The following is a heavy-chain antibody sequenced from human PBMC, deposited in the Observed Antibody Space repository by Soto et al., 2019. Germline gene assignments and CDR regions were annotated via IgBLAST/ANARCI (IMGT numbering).Heavy chain of an antibody. J-gene: IGHJ4*02. D-gene: IGHD3-22*01. CDR3: ARGAPVVNDY. CDR2: IYHSGGT. V-gene: IGHV4-30-2*01. Sequence: QLQLQESGSGLVKPSQTPSLTCAVSGGSISSGGYSWSWIRQPPGKGLEWIGYIYHSGGTYYNPALKSRVTRSVDRSKNQFSLKLSSVTAADTAVYYCARGAPVVNDYWGQGTLVTVSS. CDR1: GGSISSGGYS.